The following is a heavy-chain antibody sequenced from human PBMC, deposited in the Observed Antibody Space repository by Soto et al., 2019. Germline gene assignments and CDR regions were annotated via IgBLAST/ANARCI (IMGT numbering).Heavy chain of an antibody. CDR2: INAGNGNT. CDR1: GYTFTSYA. D-gene: IGHD2-2*01. V-gene: IGHV1-3*01. J-gene: IGHJ5*02. Sequence: ASVKVSCKASGYTFTSYAMHWVRQAPGQRLEWMGWINAGNGNTKYSQSYQGRVTITRDTSANTAYMELGSLRSEDTAVYYCAREVPVVMSNCFDPWGQGTLVTVSS. CDR3: AREVPVVMSNCFDP.